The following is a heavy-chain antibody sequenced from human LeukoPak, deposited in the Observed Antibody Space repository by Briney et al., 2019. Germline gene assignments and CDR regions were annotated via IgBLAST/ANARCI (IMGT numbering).Heavy chain of an antibody. CDR1: GGSITSYF. CDR3: ARDGALRHGDYWYFDL. D-gene: IGHD3-16*01. CDR2: LRPTDGYT. V-gene: IGHV4-4*07. Sequence: PSETLSLTCTVSGGSITSYFLTRVRQSAGKGLEFIGRLRPTDGYTNYNPSLKSRVSMSLDTSKKQLSLELTSVTAADTAVYYCARDGALRHGDYWYFDLWGRGTLVTVSS. J-gene: IGHJ2*01.